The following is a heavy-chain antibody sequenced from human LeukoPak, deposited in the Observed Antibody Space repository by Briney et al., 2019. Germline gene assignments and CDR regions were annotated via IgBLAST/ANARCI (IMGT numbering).Heavy chain of an antibody. Sequence: ASVKVSCKASGYTFTSYDINWVRQATGQGLEWMGWMNPNSGNTGYAQKFQGRVTMTRNTSISTAYMELSSLRSEDTAVYYCARAGGEEQWLGHYYYYGMDVWGQGTPVTVSS. J-gene: IGHJ6*02. D-gene: IGHD6-19*01. V-gene: IGHV1-8*01. CDR3: ARAGGEEQWLGHYYYYGMDV. CDR1: GYTFTSYD. CDR2: MNPNSGNT.